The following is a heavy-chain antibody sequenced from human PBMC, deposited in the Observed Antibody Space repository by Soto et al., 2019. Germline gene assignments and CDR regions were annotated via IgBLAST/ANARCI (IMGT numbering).Heavy chain of an antibody. CDR1: GDSISNYY. Sequence: PSETLSLTCTVSGDSISNYYWSWIRQPPGKGLEWIGYMYHSGTTNYNPSLKSRVTISIDTSKNQFSLRLSSVTAADTAVYYCARGRYYFDYWSQGALVTVSS. CDR2: MYHSGTT. V-gene: IGHV4-59*01. J-gene: IGHJ4*02. CDR3: ARGRYYFDY.